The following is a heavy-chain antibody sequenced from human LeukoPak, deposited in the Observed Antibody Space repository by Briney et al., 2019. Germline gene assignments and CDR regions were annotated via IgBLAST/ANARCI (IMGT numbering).Heavy chain of an antibody. CDR2: ISSSSSTI. Sequence: GGSLRLSCAASGFTFSSYSMNWVRQAPGKGLEWVSYISSSSSTIYYADSVKGRFTISRDNAKNSLYLQMNGLRAEDTAVYYCAREEEWEAYFDYWGQGTLSPSPQ. D-gene: IGHD1-26*01. CDR1: GFTFSSYS. V-gene: IGHV3-48*01. CDR3: AREEEWEAYFDY. J-gene: IGHJ4*02.